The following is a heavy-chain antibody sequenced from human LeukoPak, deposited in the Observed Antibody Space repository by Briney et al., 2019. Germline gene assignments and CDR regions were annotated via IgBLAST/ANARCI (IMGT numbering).Heavy chain of an antibody. CDR1: GFIFSNYA. J-gene: IGHJ4*02. Sequence: PGGSLRLSCAASGFIFSNYAMSWVRQAPGKGLEWVSAIGGRDSGTYYADSVRGRFTVFRDDPKNTLYLQMNTLRAEDTAVYYCAKWGDYDILTGYYDSDYWGQGTLVTVSS. V-gene: IGHV3-23*01. CDR3: AKWGDYDILTGYYDSDY. D-gene: IGHD3-9*01. CDR2: IGGRDSGT.